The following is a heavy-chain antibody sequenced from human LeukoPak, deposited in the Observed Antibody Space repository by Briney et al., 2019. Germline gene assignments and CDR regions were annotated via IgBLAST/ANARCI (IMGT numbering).Heavy chain of an antibody. CDR1: GFTFSSYG. D-gene: IGHD2-21*01. V-gene: IGHV3-30*02. J-gene: IGHJ4*02. CDR3: AKDQTAYCGGDCYSGFDY. Sequence: GGSLRLSCAAPGFTFSSYGMHWVRQAPGKGLEWVAFIRYDGSNKYYADSVKGRFTISRDNSKNTLYLQMNSLRAEDTAVYYCAKDQTAYCGGDCYSGFDYWGQGTLVTVSS. CDR2: IRYDGSNK.